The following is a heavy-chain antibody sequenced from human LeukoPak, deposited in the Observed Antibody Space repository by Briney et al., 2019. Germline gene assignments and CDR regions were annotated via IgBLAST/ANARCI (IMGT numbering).Heavy chain of an antibody. CDR1: GYTFTGYY. CDR3: ARAKDPVTARVDP. J-gene: IGHJ5*02. V-gene: IGHV1-2*04. Sequence: ASVKVSCKASGYTFTGYYMHWVRQAPGQGLEWMGWINPNSGGTNYAQKFQGWVTMTRDTSISTAYMELSRLRSDDTAVYYCARAKDPVTARVDPWGQGTLVTVSS. CDR2: INPNSGGT. D-gene: IGHD3-10*01.